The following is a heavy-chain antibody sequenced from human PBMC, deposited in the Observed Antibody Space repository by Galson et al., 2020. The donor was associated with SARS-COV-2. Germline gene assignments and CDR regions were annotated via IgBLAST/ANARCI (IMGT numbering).Heavy chain of an antibody. V-gene: IGHV1-18*01. D-gene: IGHD3-10*01. CDR1: GYTFTSYD. CDR2: ISAYNGNR. CDR3: ARIYLVRGFISRDMLPIHYYYASDV. J-gene: IGHJ6*02. Sequence: ASVKVSCQASGYTFTSYDITWARQAPGQGLEWMGWISAYNGNRNYAQKFQGRVTMTTDTSTSTAYMELRSLRSDDTAVYYCARIYLVRGFISRDMLPIHYYYASDVWGQGTTVTVFS.